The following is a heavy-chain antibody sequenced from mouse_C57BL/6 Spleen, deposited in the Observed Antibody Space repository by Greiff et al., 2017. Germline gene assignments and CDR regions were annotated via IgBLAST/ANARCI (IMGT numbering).Heavy chain of an antibody. Sequence: QVQLKESGAELARPGASVKMSCKASGYTFTSYTMHWVKQRPGQGLEWIGYINPSSGYTKYNQKFKDKATLTADKSSSTAYMQLSSLTSEDSAVYYCAWGYSSGHFDYWGQGTTLTVSS. V-gene: IGHV1-4*01. D-gene: IGHD3-2*02. CDR1: GYTFTSYT. CDR2: INPSSGYT. CDR3: AWGYSSGHFDY. J-gene: IGHJ2*01.